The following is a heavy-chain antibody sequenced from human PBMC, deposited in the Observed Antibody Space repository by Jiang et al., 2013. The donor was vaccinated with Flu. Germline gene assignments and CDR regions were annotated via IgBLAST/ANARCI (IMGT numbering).Heavy chain of an antibody. V-gene: IGHV5-10-1*01. CDR2: IDPSDSYT. Sequence: WVRQMPGKGLEWMGRIDPSDSYTNYSPSFQGHVTISADKSISTAYLQWSSLKASDTAMYYCASEYDYGDYILDYWGQGTLVTVSS. D-gene: IGHD4-17*01. CDR3: ASEYDYGDYILDY. J-gene: IGHJ4*02.